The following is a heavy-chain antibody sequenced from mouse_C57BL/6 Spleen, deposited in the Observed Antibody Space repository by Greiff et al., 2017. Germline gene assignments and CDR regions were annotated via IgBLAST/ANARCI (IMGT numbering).Heavy chain of an antibody. CDR3: ARDYGSSYGDYFDY. V-gene: IGHV5-17*01. CDR2: ISSGSSTI. CDR1: GFTFSDYG. J-gene: IGHJ2*01. D-gene: IGHD1-1*01. Sequence: DVQLVESGGGLVKPGGSLKLSCAASGFTFSDYGMHWVRQAPEKGLEWVAYISSGSSTIYYADTVKGRFTISRDNAKNTLFLQMTSLRSEDTAMYYCARDYGSSYGDYFDYWGQGTTLTVSS.